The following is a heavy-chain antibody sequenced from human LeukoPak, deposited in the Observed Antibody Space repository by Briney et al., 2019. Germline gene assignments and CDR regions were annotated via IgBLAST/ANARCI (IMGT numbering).Heavy chain of an antibody. V-gene: IGHV1-18*01. J-gene: IGHJ5*02. D-gene: IGHD5-18*01. CDR1: GYTFTSYG. CDR3: ARAPPRGYSYLFDP. Sequence: ASVKICCKASGYTFTSYGISWLRQAPGQWLELMGWISAYNGNTNYAQKLQGRVTMTTDTSTSTAYMELRSLRSDDTAVYYCARAPPRGYSYLFDPWGQGTLVTVSS. CDR2: ISAYNGNT.